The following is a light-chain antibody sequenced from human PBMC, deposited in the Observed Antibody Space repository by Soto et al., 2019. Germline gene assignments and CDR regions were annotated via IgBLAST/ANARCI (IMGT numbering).Light chain of an antibody. CDR1: QDIRND. CDR3: LQDDNYPWT. CDR2: AAS. J-gene: IGKJ1*01. Sequence: AIQMTQSPSSLSASVGDRVTITCRASQDIRNDLGWYQEKPGQAPKLLIYAASNLQSGVPSRFSGSGSGTDFSLTISSLQPEDFATYYCLQDDNYPWTFGQGTKVEI. V-gene: IGKV1-6*01.